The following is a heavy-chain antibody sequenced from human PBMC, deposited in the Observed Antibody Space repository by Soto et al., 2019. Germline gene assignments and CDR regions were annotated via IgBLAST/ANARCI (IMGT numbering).Heavy chain of an antibody. CDR2: IYYSGST. D-gene: IGHD6-13*01. CDR1: GGSVSSGIYY. V-gene: IGHV4-61*01. CDR3: ARDAAGHDY. Sequence: SETLSLTCTVSGGSVSSGIYYWSWIRQPPGKGLEWIGYIYYSGSTNYNPSLKSRVTISVDTSKNQFSLKLSSVTAADTAVYYCARDAAGHDYWGQATLVTVSS. J-gene: IGHJ4*02.